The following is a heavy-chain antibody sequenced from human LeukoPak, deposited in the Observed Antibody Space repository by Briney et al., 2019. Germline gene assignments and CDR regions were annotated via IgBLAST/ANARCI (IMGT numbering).Heavy chain of an antibody. D-gene: IGHD3-10*01. V-gene: IGHV3-23*01. J-gene: IGHJ4*02. CDR3: AKSPRSSPPYYFDF. CDR2: INDDGSYT. CDR1: KFTFSTYA. Sequence: GGSLRLSCSVSKFTFSTYAMNWVRQAPGKGLEWVSMINDDGSYTNYGDSVKGRFTVSRGNSKNTLYLQMDSLRGEDTAVYFCAKSPRSSPPYYFDFWGQGTLVTVSS.